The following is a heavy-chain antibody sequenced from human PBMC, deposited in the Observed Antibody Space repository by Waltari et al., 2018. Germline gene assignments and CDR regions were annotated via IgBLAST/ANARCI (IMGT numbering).Heavy chain of an antibody. Sequence: QVQLQQWGAGLLKPSETLSLTCAVYGGSFSGYYWSWIRQPPGKGLEWIGEINHRGSTNHNPSLKSRVTISVDTSKNQFSLKLSSVTAADTAVYYCARNHIVVVVAAHPLFDYWGQGTLVTVSS. V-gene: IGHV4-34*01. D-gene: IGHD2-15*01. CDR2: INHRGST. CDR3: ARNHIVVVVAAHPLFDY. J-gene: IGHJ4*02. CDR1: GGSFSGYY.